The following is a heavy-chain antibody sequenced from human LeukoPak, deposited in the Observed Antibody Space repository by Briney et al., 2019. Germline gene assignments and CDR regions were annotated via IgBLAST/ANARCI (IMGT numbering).Heavy chain of an antibody. J-gene: IGHJ4*02. CDR2: IGGSGGST. V-gene: IGHV3-23*01. CDR1: GFTFSSYA. Sequence: EAGGSLRLSCAASGFTFSSYAMSWVRQAPGQGLEWVSVIGGSGGSTYYADSVKGRFTISRDNSKNTLYLQMSSLRAEDTAVYYCAKKKRELRGFDYWGQGTLVTVSS. CDR3: AKKKRELRGFDY. D-gene: IGHD1-7*01.